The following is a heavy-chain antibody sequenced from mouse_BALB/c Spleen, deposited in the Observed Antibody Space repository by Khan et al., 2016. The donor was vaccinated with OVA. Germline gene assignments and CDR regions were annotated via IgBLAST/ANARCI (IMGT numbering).Heavy chain of an antibody. CDR1: GYTFTSYW. CDR2: INPSTDYT. D-gene: IGHD1-1*01. CDR3: ANHGSSSAWFTY. J-gene: IGHJ3*01. Sequence: VQLQQSGAELAKPGAPVKMSCKASGYTFTSYWMHWVKQRPGQGLEWIGYINPSTDYTEYNQKFKDKATLTADKSSSTAYMQLSSLTSEDSAVYYCANHGSSSAWFTYWGQGTLVTVSA. V-gene: IGHV1-7*01.